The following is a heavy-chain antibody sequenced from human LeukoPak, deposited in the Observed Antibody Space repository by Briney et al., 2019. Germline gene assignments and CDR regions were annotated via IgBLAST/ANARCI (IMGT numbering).Heavy chain of an antibody. J-gene: IGHJ4*02. V-gene: IGHV3-48*01. CDR3: ARGLGYYHGSGSHFPLQY. Sequence: GGSLRLSCAASAFTFSSYSMNWVRQAPGKGLEWISYISPTSYTTYYADSVKGRFTISRDNAGDSLFLQVNSLRAEDTAVYYCARGLGYYHGSGSHFPLQYWGPGTRVTVS. D-gene: IGHD3-10*01. CDR1: AFTFSSYS. CDR2: ISPTSYTT.